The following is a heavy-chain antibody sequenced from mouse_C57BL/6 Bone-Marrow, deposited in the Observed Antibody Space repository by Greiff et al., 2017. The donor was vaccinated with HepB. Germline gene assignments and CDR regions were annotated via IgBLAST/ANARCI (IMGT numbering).Heavy chain of an antibody. CDR3: ARDPTNWGFAY. D-gene: IGHD4-1*01. Sequence: EVHLVESGGGLVKPGGSLKLSCAASGFTFSSYAMSWVRQTPEKRLEWVATISDGGSYTYYPDNVKGRFTISRDNAKNNLYLQMSHLKSEDTAMYYCARDPTNWGFAYWGQGTLVTVSA. J-gene: IGHJ3*01. CDR1: GFTFSSYA. CDR2: ISDGGSYT. V-gene: IGHV5-4*01.